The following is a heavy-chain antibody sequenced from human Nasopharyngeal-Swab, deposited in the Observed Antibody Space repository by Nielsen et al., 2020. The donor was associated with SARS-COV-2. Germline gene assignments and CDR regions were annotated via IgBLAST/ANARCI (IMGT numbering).Heavy chain of an antibody. CDR3: ARAVMAGRFDY. Sequence: GESLKISCKGSGYSFTSYGISWVRQAPGQGLEWMGWISAYNGNTNYAQKLQGRVTMTTDTSTSTAYMELRSLRSDDTAVYYCARAVMAGRFDYWGQGTLVTVSS. J-gene: IGHJ4*02. D-gene: IGHD6-19*01. CDR2: ISAYNGNT. V-gene: IGHV1-18*04. CDR1: GYSFTSYG.